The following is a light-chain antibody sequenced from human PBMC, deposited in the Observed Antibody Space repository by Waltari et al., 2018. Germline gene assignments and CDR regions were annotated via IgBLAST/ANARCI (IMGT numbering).Light chain of an antibody. J-gene: IGLJ3*02. Sequence: QSALTQPRSVSGSPGQSVTISCTGTSSDVGGYHYVSWYQHHPGKAPKCMIYDVTRRPSGVPDRFSGSKSGNTASLTISGPQAEDEADYYCGSYAGSYSWVFGGGTKVTVL. CDR3: GSYAGSYSWV. CDR1: SSDVGGYHY. V-gene: IGLV2-11*01. CDR2: DVT.